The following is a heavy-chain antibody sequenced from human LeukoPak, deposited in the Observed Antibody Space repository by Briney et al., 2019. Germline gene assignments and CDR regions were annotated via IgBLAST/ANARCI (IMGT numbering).Heavy chain of an antibody. Sequence: PGGSLRLSCAASGFTFSSYAMIWVRQAPGKGLEWVSAISVSGEYTYYADSVKGRFTISRDNSKNTLYLQMLSLRAEDTAVYYCAKGSPYYYGSGKDNWFDPWAREPWSPSPQ. CDR1: GFTFSSYA. D-gene: IGHD3-10*01. V-gene: IGHV3-23*01. CDR2: ISVSGEYT. J-gene: IGHJ5*02. CDR3: AKGSPYYYGSGKDNWFDP.